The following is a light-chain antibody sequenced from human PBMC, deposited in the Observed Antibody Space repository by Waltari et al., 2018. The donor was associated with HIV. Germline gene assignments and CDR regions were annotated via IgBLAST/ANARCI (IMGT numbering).Light chain of an antibody. V-gene: IGLV6-57*03. CDR2: DDN. CDR1: SGTIASNY. CDR3: QSFDSNNHWV. Sequence: NFILTQPHSVSAAPGKTVTISCTRTSGTIASNYVHWFQQRPCRAPTTVLYDDNHRPSGVPDRFSGTIDRSSNSASLMISGLQTEDEADYYCQSFDSNNHWVFGGGTKLTVL. J-gene: IGLJ3*02.